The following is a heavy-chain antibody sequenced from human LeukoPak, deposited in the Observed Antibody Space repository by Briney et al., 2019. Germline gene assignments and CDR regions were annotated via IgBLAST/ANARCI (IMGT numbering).Heavy chain of an antibody. Sequence: SETLSLTCTVSGGSISSYYWSWIRQPAGKGLEWIGRIYTSGSTNYNPSLKSRVTTSVDTSKNQFSLKLSSVTAADTAVYYCARDRQPGIAVAGIDYFDYWGQGTLVTVSS. V-gene: IGHV4-4*07. CDR3: ARDRQPGIAVAGIDYFDY. CDR1: GGSISSYY. J-gene: IGHJ4*02. D-gene: IGHD6-19*01. CDR2: IYTSGST.